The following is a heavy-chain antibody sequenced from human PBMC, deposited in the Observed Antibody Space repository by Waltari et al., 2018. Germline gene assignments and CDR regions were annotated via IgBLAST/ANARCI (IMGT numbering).Heavy chain of an antibody. V-gene: IGHV3-30*18. D-gene: IGHD3-10*01. J-gene: IGHJ6*02. CDR1: GFTFSSYG. Sequence: QVQLVESGGGVVQPGRSLRLSCAASGFTFSSYGMHWVSQAPGKGLEWVAVIWYDGSNKYYADSVKGRFTISRDNSKNTLYLQMNSLRAEDTAMYYCAKDLGSRAYGMDVWGQGTTVTVSS. CDR3: AKDLGSRAYGMDV. CDR2: IWYDGSNK.